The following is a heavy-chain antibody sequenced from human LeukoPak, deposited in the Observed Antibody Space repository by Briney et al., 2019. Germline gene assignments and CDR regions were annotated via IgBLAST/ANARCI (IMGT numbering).Heavy chain of an antibody. CDR1: GFTVRNYG. CDR3: AKESYCSSTSCYTDY. V-gene: IGHV3-30*02. Sequence: PGGSLRVSCAASGFTVRNYGMHWVRQTPGKGLEWVAFIRYDGSDEYYADSVKGRFSISTDTSKNTVYLLMNSLRAEDTAVYYCAKESYCSSTSCYTDYWGQGTLVTVSS. CDR2: IRYDGSDE. D-gene: IGHD2-2*02. J-gene: IGHJ4*02.